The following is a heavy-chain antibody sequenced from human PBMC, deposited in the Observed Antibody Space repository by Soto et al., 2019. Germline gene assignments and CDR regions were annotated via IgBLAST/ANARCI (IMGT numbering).Heavy chain of an antibody. V-gene: IGHV1-3*01. CDR3: ARDKAAAGTHYYYYYMDV. Sequence: ASVKVSCKASGYTFTNYAMQWVRQAPCQRLKWMRWINAGNGNTKYSQQHQGRVTITRDTSASTAYMELSRLRSEDTAVYYCARDKAAAGTHYYYYYMDVWGKGTTVTVSS. CDR1: GYTFTNYA. CDR2: INAGNGNT. J-gene: IGHJ6*03. D-gene: IGHD6-13*01.